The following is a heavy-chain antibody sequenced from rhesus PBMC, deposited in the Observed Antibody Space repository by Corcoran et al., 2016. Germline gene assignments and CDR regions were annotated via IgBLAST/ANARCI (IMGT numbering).Heavy chain of an antibody. V-gene: IGHV2-152*01. Sequence: QVTLKESGPALVKPTQTLTLTCTFSGFSLTTSGVGVGWIRQPPGKALEWLSLIYWDDGKRYSKSLKSRLTSSKDTSKNQVVLTMTNMDPMDTATYYCARGSGSGGAGFDYWGQGVLVTVSS. D-gene: IGHD6-31*01. CDR1: GFSLTTSGVG. J-gene: IGHJ4*01. CDR3: ARGSGSGGAGFDY. CDR2: IYWDDGK.